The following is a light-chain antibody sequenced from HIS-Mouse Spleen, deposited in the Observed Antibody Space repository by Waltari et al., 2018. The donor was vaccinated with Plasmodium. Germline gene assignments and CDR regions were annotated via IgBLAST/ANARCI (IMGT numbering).Light chain of an antibody. Sequence: EIVMTQSPATLSVSPGERATLSCRASQGVSSNLDWYQQKPGQAPRHRIYGASTRATVIPARFSGSGSGTEFTLTISSLQSEDFAVYYCQQYNNWSFTFGPGTKVDIK. CDR3: QQYNNWSFT. V-gene: IGKV3-15*01. CDR1: QGVSSN. J-gene: IGKJ3*01. CDR2: GAS.